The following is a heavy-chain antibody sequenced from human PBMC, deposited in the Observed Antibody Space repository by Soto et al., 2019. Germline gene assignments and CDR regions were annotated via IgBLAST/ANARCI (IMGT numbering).Heavy chain of an antibody. D-gene: IGHD3-16*01. CDR3: PGGEGVPYDGNVYLGRH. J-gene: IGHJ1*01. Sequence: EVQLVESGGGLVQPGESLTLSCAASGFPFSSYWMHWVRQAPGKGLVWVSRIKSDGSGTYYADSVQDRFTISRDNARNTLYLKMNSLGVKDTAVFFCPGGEGVPYDGNVYLGRHWAQ. CDR2: IKSDGSGT. CDR1: GFPFSSYW. V-gene: IGHV3-74*01.